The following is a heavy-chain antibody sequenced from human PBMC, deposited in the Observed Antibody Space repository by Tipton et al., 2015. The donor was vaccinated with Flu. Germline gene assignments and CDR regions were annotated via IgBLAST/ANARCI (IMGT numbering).Heavy chain of an antibody. CDR1: GGSISSYY. CDR3: AGAWNGLLDFDY. V-gene: IGHV4-59*01. Sequence: LRLSCTVSGGSISSYYWSWIRQPPGKGLEWIGYIYYSGSTNYNPSLKSRVTISVDTSKNQFSLKLSSVTAADTAVYYCAGAWNGLLDFDYWGQGTLVSVSS. CDR2: IYYSGST. J-gene: IGHJ4*02. D-gene: IGHD3-3*01.